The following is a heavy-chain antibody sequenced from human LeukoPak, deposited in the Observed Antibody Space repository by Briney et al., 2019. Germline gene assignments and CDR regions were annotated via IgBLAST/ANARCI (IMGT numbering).Heavy chain of an antibody. J-gene: IGHJ4*02. V-gene: IGHV3-7*01. CDR3: ARVGKNGWDFDH. CDR2: INEGGNSK. CDR1: GFTFSAYW. D-gene: IGHD6-19*01. Sequence: GGSLRLSCAASGFTFSAYWITWVRQAPGKGLEWVANINEGGNSKYYVDSVRGRFTISRDKTKDLLHLQMSSLRAEDTAVYYCARVGKNGWDFDHWGQGTLVTVSS.